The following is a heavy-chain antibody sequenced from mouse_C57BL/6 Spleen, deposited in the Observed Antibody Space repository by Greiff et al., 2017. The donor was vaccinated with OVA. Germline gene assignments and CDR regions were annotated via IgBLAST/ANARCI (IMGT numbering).Heavy chain of an antibody. V-gene: IGHV1-59*01. CDR3: ARGDSFDY. D-gene: IGHD2-12*01. CDR1: GYNFNSYW. CDR2: IDPSDSYT. Sequence: QVQLQQPGAELVRPGTSVKLSCKASGYNFNSYWMHWVKQRPGPGLEWIGVIDPSDSYTNYNQKFKGKATLTGDTSSSTAYMQLSSLTSEDSAVYYCARGDSFDYWGQGTTLTVSS. J-gene: IGHJ2*01.